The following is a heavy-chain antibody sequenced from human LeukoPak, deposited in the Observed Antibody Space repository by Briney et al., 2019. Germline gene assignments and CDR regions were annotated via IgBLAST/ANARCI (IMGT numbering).Heavy chain of an antibody. CDR1: GGSISSYY. CDR2: IYYSGST. V-gene: IGHV4-59*01. Sequence: PSETLSLTCAVSGGSISSYYWSWIRQPPGKGLEWIGYIYYSGSTNYNPSLKSRVTISVDTSKNQFSLKLSSVTAADTAVYYCARHGYNYYFDYWGQGTLVTVSS. CDR3: ARHGYNYYFDY. J-gene: IGHJ4*02. D-gene: IGHD5-24*01.